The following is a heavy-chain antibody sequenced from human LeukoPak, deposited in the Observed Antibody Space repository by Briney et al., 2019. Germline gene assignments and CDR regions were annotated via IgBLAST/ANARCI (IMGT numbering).Heavy chain of an antibody. J-gene: IGHJ4*02. CDR3: SRESGPFCPFGY. CDR1: GGSISSSNW. Sequence: SGTLSLTCAVSGGSISSSNWWSWVRQPPGQGLEWIGEISLAGQTNYNPSLNGRVTMSLDKSSNQLSLHLTSVTAADTATYYCSRESGPFCPFGYWGQGTLVIVSS. V-gene: IGHV4-4*02. D-gene: IGHD1-26*01. CDR2: ISLAGQT.